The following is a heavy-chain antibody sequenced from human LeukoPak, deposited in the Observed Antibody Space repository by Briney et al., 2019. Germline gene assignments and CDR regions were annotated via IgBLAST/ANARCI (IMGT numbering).Heavy chain of an antibody. D-gene: IGHD2-15*01. J-gene: IGHJ5*02. CDR1: GYTFTRYD. CDR2: MNPNSGNT. Sequence: ASVKVSCKASGYTFTRYDINWVRQATGQGLEWMGWMNPNSGNTGYAQKFQGRVTMTRNTSISTAHMELSSLRSEDTAVYYCARGLGYCSGGSCYSEWDNWFDPWGQGTLVTVSS. CDR3: ARGLGYCSGGSCYSEWDNWFDP. V-gene: IGHV1-8*01.